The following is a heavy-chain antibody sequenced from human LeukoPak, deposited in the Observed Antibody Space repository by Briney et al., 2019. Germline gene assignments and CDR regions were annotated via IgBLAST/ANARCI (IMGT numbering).Heavy chain of an antibody. CDR3: VRDWAPASMQAAPFDC. V-gene: IGHV3-7*01. CDR2: IKEDGSLK. J-gene: IGHJ4*02. CDR1: GFTFSSYA. D-gene: IGHD2/OR15-2a*01. Sequence: SGGSLRLSCAASGFTFSSYAMHWVRQAPGKGLEWVANIKEDGSLKNYVDSVEGRFTVSRDNAKNTLYLQMNSLRLEDTAVYYCVRDWAPASMQAAPFDCWGQGTLVTVSS.